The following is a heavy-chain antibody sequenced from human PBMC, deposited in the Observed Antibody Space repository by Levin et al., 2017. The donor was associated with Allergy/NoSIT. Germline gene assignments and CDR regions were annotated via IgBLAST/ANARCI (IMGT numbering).Heavy chain of an antibody. D-gene: IGHD2-2*01. CDR1: GFTFSTYA. CDR2: ISHDGNTK. CDR3: ARDKWVPAADDKYDY. Sequence: LPGGSLRLSCAASGFTFSTYAMHWVHQAPGKGLEWVAAISHDGNTKNYGDSVKGRFTISRDNSKNTLYLQMNSLRPEDTAVFYCARDKWVPAADDKYDYWGQGTLVTVSS. V-gene: IGHV3-30-3*01. J-gene: IGHJ4*02.